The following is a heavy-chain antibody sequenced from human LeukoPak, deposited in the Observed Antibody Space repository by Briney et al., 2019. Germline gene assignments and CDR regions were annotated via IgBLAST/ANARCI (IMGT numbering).Heavy chain of an antibody. CDR1: GLTVSSNY. CDR3: ARGRYFDY. Sequence: GGSPRLSLEASGLTVSSNYMSWVRQAPGKGLEWVSVIYSGGSTYYADSVKGRFTISRDNSKNTLYLQMSSLRAEDTAVYYCARGRYFDYWGQGTLVTVSS. V-gene: IGHV3-66*02. J-gene: IGHJ4*02. CDR2: IYSGGST.